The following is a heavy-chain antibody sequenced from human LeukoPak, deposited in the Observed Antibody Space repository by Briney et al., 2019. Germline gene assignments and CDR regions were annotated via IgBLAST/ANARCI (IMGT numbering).Heavy chain of an antibody. CDR3: TTEWIPLARIAVAGTWVLDYFDY. J-gene: IGHJ4*02. CDR2: IKSKTDGGTT. Sequence: PGGSLRLSCAASGFTFSNAWMSWVRQAPGKGLEWVGRIKSKTDGGTTDYAAPVKGRFTISRDDSKNTLYLQMNSLKTEDTAVYYCTTEWIPLARIAVAGTWVLDYFDYWGQGTLVTVSS. D-gene: IGHD6-19*01. V-gene: IGHV3-15*01. CDR1: GFTFSNAW.